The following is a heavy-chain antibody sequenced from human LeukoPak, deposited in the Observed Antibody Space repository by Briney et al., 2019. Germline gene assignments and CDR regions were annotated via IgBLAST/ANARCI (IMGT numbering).Heavy chain of an antibody. CDR1: GGSISSYY. CDR2: IHYSGST. D-gene: IGHD1-26*01. CDR3: AVSGSYDVFDI. J-gene: IGHJ3*02. V-gene: IGHV4-59*08. Sequence: SETLSLTCTVSGGSISSYYWSWIRQPPGKGLEWIGYIHYSGSTNYNPSLKSRVTISVDTSKNQFSLKLSSVTAADTAVYYCAVSGSYDVFDIWSQGTMVTVSS.